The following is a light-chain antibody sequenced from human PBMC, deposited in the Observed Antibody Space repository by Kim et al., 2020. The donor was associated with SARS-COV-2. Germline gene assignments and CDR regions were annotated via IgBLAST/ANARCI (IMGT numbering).Light chain of an antibody. Sequence: SYELTQPPSGSVSPGQTASITCSGDKLGDKYACWYQQKPGQSPVLVIYQDSKRPSGIPERFSGSNSGNTATLTISGTQAMDEADYYCQAWDSSTAFGGGT. CDR1: KLGDKY. J-gene: IGLJ2*01. CDR3: QAWDSSTA. CDR2: QDS. V-gene: IGLV3-1*01.